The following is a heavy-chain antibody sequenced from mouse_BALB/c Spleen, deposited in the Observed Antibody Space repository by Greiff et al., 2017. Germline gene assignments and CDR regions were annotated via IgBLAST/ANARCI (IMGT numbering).Heavy chain of an antibody. Sequence: EVKLMESGGGLVKLGGSLKLSCAASGFTFSSYYMSWVRQTPEKRLELVAAINSNGGSTYYPDTVKGRFTISRDNAKNTLYLQMSSLKSEDTALYYCARHAYYGNLAWFAYWGQGTLVTVSA. J-gene: IGHJ3*01. CDR1: GFTFSSYY. CDR3: ARHAYYGNLAWFAY. CDR2: INSNGGST. V-gene: IGHV5-6-2*01. D-gene: IGHD2-10*01.